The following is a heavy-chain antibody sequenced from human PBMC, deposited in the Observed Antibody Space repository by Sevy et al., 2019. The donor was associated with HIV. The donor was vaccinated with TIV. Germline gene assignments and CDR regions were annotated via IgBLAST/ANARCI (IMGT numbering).Heavy chain of an antibody. CDR3: AKWYSSSGGWFDP. J-gene: IGHJ5*02. CDR2: ISYDGSNK. CDR1: GFTFSSYG. Sequence: GGSLRLSCAASGFTFSSYGMHWVRRAPGKGLEWVAVISYDGSNKYYADSVKGRFTISRDNSKNTLYLQMNSLRAEDTAVYYCAKWYSSSGGWFDPWGQGTLVTVSS. D-gene: IGHD6-6*01. V-gene: IGHV3-30*18.